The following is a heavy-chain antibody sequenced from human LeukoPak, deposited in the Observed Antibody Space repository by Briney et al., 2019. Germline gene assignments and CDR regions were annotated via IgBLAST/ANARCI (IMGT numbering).Heavy chain of an antibody. Sequence: SVKVSCKASRGTLSSYAISWVRQAPGQGLEWMGGIIPIFGTANYAQKFQGRVTITTDESTSTAYMELSGLSSEDTAVYYCATAKVPAAMSYFDYWGQGTLVTVSS. CDR2: IIPIFGTA. V-gene: IGHV1-69*05. D-gene: IGHD2-2*01. J-gene: IGHJ4*02. CDR3: ATAKVPAAMSYFDY. CDR1: RGTLSSYA.